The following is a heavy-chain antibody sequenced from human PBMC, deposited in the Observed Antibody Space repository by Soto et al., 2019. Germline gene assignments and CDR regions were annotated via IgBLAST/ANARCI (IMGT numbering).Heavy chain of an antibody. D-gene: IGHD6-13*01. CDR1: GYTFTGYY. CDR3: ARDTRRKAAGNWFDP. Sequence: GASVKVSCKASGYTFTGYYMHWVRQAPGQGLEWMEWINPNSGGTNYAQKFQGRVTMTRDTSISTAYMELSRLRSDDTAVYYCARDTRRKAAGNWFDPWGQGTLVTVSS. J-gene: IGHJ5*02. V-gene: IGHV1-2*02. CDR2: INPNSGGT.